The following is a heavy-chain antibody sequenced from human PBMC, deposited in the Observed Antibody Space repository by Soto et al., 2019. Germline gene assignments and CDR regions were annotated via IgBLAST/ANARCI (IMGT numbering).Heavy chain of an antibody. J-gene: IGHJ6*02. CDR3: ARDSGIAAAGHFEGEKYYYYGMDV. V-gene: IGHV3-21*01. CDR1: GSTFSSYS. CDR2: ISSSSSYI. D-gene: IGHD6-13*01. Sequence: PGGSLRLSCAVSGSTFSSYSMNWVRQAPGKGLEWVSSISSSSSYIYYADSVKGRFTISRDNAKNSLYLQMNSLRAEDTAVYYCARDSGIAAAGHFEGEKYYYYGMDVWGQGTTVTAP.